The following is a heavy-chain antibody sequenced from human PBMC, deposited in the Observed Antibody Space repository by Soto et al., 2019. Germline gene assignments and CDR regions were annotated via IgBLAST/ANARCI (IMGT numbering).Heavy chain of an antibody. V-gene: IGHV3-15*01. D-gene: IGHD3-9*01. J-gene: IGHJ4*02. CDR2: IKSKTDGGTT. Sequence: GGSLRLSCAASGFTFTNAWMSWVRQAPGKGLEWVARIKSKTDGGTTDYAAPVKGRFTISRDDSKNTLYLQMNSLKTEDTAVYYCTTDPFRRGYFDWLSFPPETFDYWGQGTLVTAPQ. CDR3: TTDPFRRGYFDWLSFPPETFDY. CDR1: GFTFTNAW.